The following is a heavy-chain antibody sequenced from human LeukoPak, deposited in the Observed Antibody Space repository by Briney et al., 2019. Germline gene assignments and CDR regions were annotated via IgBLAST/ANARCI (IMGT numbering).Heavy chain of an antibody. CDR1: GFTFSNYW. CDR2: IDQDRSEK. J-gene: IGHJ4*02. V-gene: IGHV3-7*01. Sequence: PGGSLRLSCAASGFTFSNYWMAWVRQAPGKGLEWVANIDQDRSEKESVDSVKGRFTLSRDNAKNSLYLQMSNLRAEETAVYYCARWRGAQSEFEYWGQGTLVTVSS. CDR3: ARWRGAQSEFEY. D-gene: IGHD3-3*01.